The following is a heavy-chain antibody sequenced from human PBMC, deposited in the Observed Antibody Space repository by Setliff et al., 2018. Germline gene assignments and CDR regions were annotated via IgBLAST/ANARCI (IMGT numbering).Heavy chain of an antibody. D-gene: IGHD3-10*01. V-gene: IGHV3-30*02. CDR3: AKDGAQGLLWFGEFSGIQH. CDR1: GFTFSSYG. Sequence: PGGSLRLSCAASGFTFSSYGMHWVRQAPGKGLEWVAFIRYDGSNKYYADSVKGRFTISRDNSKNTLYLQMNSLRAEDTAVYYCAKDGAQGLLWFGEFSGIQHWGQGTLVTVSS. CDR2: IRYDGSNK. J-gene: IGHJ1*01.